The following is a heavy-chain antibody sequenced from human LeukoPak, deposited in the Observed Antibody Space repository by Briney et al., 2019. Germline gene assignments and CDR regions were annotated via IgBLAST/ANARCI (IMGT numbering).Heavy chain of an antibody. D-gene: IGHD6-6*01. CDR2: INSDGSST. Sequence: PGGSLRLSCAASGFTFSSYWMHWVRQAPGKGLVWVSRINSDGSSTSYAGSVKGRFTISRDNAKNTLYLQMNSLRAEDTAVYYCASRSSSSSVDYWGQGTLVTVSS. J-gene: IGHJ4*02. V-gene: IGHV3-74*01. CDR3: ASRSSSSSVDY. CDR1: GFTFSSYW.